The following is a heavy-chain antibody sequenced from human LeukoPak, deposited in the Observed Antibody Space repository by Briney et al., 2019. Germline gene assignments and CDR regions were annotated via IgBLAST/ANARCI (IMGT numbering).Heavy chain of an antibody. Sequence: ASVKVSCKASGYTFTSYGISWVRQAPGQGLEGMGWISAYNGNTNYAQKLQGRVTMTTDTSTSTAYMELRSLRSDDTAVYYCARWAAAQILGYCSSTSCYKPYYYYYMDVWGKGTTVTVSS. D-gene: IGHD2-2*02. V-gene: IGHV1-18*01. CDR2: ISAYNGNT. CDR3: ARWAAAQILGYCSSTSCYKPYYYYYMDV. J-gene: IGHJ6*03. CDR1: GYTFTSYG.